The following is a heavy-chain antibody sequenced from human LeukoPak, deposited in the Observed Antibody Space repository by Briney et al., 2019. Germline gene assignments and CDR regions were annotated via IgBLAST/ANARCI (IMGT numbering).Heavy chain of an antibody. J-gene: IGHJ4*02. CDR1: GGTFSSYA. CDR2: IIPIFGTA. D-gene: IGHD5-24*01. Sequence: SVKVSCKASGGTFSSYAISWVRQAPGRGLEWMGGIIPIFGTANYAQKFQGRVTITTDESTSTAYMELSSLRSEDTAVYYCARAPRDGYTMGHFYYWGQGTLVTVSS. V-gene: IGHV1-69*05. CDR3: ARAPRDGYTMGHFYY.